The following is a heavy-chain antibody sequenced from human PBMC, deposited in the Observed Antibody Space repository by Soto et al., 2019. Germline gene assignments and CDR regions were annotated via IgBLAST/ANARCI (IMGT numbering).Heavy chain of an antibody. D-gene: IGHD1-1*01. V-gene: IGHV1-18*01. CDR1: GFRFTNYG. CDR2: ISANNDDT. CDR3: ARKGTGHPFDY. J-gene: IGHJ4*02. Sequence: ASVKVSCKTSGFRFTNYGFSWVRQAPGQGLEWMGWISANNDDTHYAQKFQGRVTMTTDTGTGTAYMELRSLRSDDTAMYYCARKGTGHPFDYWGQGTLVTVSS.